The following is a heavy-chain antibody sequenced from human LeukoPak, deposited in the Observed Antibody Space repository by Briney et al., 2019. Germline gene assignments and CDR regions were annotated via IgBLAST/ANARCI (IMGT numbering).Heavy chain of an antibody. Sequence: PGGSLRLSCAASGFTFSDYYMTWIRQAPGKGLEWISYSSTTSNTKYYADSVKGRFTIARDNAKSTLYLQMNSLRAEDTAVYYCAELGITMIGGVWGKGTTVTISS. J-gene: IGHJ6*04. CDR3: AELGITMIGGV. CDR1: GFTFSDYY. D-gene: IGHD3-10*02. V-gene: IGHV3-11*04. CDR2: SSTTSNTK.